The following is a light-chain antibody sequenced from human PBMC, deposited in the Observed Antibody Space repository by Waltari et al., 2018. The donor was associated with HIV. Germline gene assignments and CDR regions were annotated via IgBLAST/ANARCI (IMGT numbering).Light chain of an antibody. CDR2: KGS. CDR1: QSLLHSNGYNY. V-gene: IGKV2-28*01. CDR3: MQALQTPRT. Sequence: DIVMTQSPLSLPVIPGEPASISCRSTQSLLHSNGYNYLDWYVQKPGQSPQLLIHKGSNRASGVPDRFSGSGSGTDFTLKISRVEADDVGVYYCMQALQTPRTFGQGTRVEIK. J-gene: IGKJ1*01.